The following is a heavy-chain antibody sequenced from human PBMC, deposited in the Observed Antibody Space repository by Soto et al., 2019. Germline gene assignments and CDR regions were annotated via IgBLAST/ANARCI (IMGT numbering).Heavy chain of an antibody. CDR2: IYYSGST. J-gene: IGHJ3*02. Sequence: SETLSLTCTVSGGSISSYYWSWIRQPPGKGLEWIGYIYYSGSTNYNPSLKIRVTISVDTSKNQFSLKLSSVTAADTAVYYCARAGITMVRGVIITPPDAFDIWGQGTMVTVSS. D-gene: IGHD3-10*01. V-gene: IGHV4-59*01. CDR1: GGSISSYY. CDR3: ARAGITMVRGVIITPPDAFDI.